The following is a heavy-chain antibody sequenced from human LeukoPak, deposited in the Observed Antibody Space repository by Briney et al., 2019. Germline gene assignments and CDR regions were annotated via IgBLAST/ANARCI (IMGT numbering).Heavy chain of an antibody. Sequence: SETLSLTCTVSGGSISSYYWSWIRQPPGKGLEWIGYIYYSGSTNYNPSLKSRVTISVDTSKNQFSLKLSSVTAADTAVYYCARGSWFELFDYWGQGTLVTVSS. J-gene: IGHJ4*02. D-gene: IGHD3-22*01. V-gene: IGHV4-59*01. CDR1: GGSISSYY. CDR2: IYYSGST. CDR3: ARGSWFELFDY.